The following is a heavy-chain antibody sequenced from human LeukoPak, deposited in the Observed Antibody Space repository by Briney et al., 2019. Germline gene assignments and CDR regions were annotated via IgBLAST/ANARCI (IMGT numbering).Heavy chain of an antibody. Sequence: GGSLRLSCTASGFTFSNYWMHWVRQAPGKGLVWVSRITNDGSGATYADSVKGRFTISRDNAKNSLYLQMNSLRAEDTAVYYCARGPYYYYMDVWGKGTTVTVSS. J-gene: IGHJ6*03. V-gene: IGHV3-74*01. CDR1: GFTFSNYW. CDR3: ARGPYYYYMDV. CDR2: ITNDGSGA.